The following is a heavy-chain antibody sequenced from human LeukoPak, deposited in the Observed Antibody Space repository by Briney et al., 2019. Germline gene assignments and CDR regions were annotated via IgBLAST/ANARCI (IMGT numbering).Heavy chain of an antibody. CDR3: ARRRDGYRKNYYYMDV. CDR1: GFTFSNYA. CDR2: INGGGGST. D-gene: IGHD5-24*01. Sequence: GGSLRLSCAASGFTFSNYAMSWVRQAPGKGLEWVSAINGGGGSTYHADSVKGRFTISRDNSKNTLHVQMNSLRAEDTAVYYCARRRDGYRKNYYYMDVWGKGTTVTVSS. J-gene: IGHJ6*03. V-gene: IGHV3-23*01.